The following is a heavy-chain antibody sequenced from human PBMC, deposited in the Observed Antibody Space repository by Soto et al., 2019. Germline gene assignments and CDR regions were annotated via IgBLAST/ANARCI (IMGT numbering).Heavy chain of an antibody. Sequence: QITLKESGPTLVKPTQTLTLTCTFSGFSLSTSGVGVGWIRQPPGEAQEWLALIYWDDDKRYSPSLKNRLTITKDTSKNQVVLTLTNMDSVDTATYYGAHSAALLPIVGAAKFDYWGQGTLVTVSS. D-gene: IGHD1-26*01. J-gene: IGHJ4*02. V-gene: IGHV2-5*02. CDR1: GFSLSTSGVG. CDR3: AHSAALLPIVGAAKFDY. CDR2: IYWDDDK.